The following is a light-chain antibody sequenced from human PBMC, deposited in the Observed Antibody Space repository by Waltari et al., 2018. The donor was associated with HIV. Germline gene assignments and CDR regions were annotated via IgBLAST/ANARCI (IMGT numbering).Light chain of an antibody. J-gene: IGKJ1*01. V-gene: IGKV1-5*03. CDR1: QNINSW. CDR2: KAS. Sequence: DIQMTQSPSTLSASVGDRVTITCRASQNINSWLAWYQQKPGKAPKLLIDKASSLESGVPSRFSGSKSGTEFTLTISSLQPDDFATYYCQQYNSDSTFGQGTKVEIK. CDR3: QQYNSDST.